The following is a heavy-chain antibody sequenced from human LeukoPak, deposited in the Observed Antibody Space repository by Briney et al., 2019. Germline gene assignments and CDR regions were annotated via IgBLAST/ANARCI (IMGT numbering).Heavy chain of an antibody. Sequence: ASVKVSCKVSGYTLTELSMHWVRQAPGKGLEWMGGFDPEDGETIYAQKFQGRVTMTEDTSTDTAYMELSSLRSEDTAVYYCATDAPRHIVVVTAIPSFDYWGQGTLVTVSS. CDR3: ATDAPRHIVVVTAIPSFDY. CDR2: FDPEDGET. D-gene: IGHD2-21*02. V-gene: IGHV1-24*01. J-gene: IGHJ4*02. CDR1: GYTLTELS.